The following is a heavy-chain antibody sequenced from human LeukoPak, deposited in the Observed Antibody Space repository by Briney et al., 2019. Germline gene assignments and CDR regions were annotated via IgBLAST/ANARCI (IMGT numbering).Heavy chain of an antibody. D-gene: IGHD5-18*01. CDR2: ISGFGGSE. V-gene: IGHV3-23*01. Sequence: GGSLRLSCAVSGFTFSNYAMTRVRQAPGKGLEWVSSISGFGGSEYYADSVKGRFTISRDTSNNTLNLQMNSLRAEDTAVYDCAKDGTWIQLWLTYWGQGTLVTVSS. CDR3: AKDGTWIQLWLTY. J-gene: IGHJ4*02. CDR1: GFTFSNYA.